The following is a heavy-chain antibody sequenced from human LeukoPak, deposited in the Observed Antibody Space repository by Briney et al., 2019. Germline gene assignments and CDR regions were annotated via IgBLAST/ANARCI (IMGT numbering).Heavy chain of an antibody. D-gene: IGHD3-22*01. CDR3: ARDLYDSSGGAFDI. V-gene: IGHV4-59*01. Sequence: SETLSLTCTVSGGSISSYYWSWIRQPPGKGLEWIGYIYYSGSTNYKPSLQSRVTISVDTSKNQFSLKLSSVTAADTAVYYCARDLYDSSGGAFDIWGQGTMVTVSS. CDR2: IYYSGST. CDR1: GGSISSYY. J-gene: IGHJ3*02.